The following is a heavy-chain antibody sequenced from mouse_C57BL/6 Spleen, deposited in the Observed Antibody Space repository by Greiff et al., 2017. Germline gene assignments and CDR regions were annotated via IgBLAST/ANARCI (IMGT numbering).Heavy chain of an antibody. D-gene: IGHD2-5*01. CDR3: ARHYSTVAWFAY. V-gene: IGHV1-55*01. Sequence: VQLQQPGAELVKPGASVKMSCKASGYTFTSYWITWVKQRPGQGLEWIGDIYPGSGSTNYNEKFKSKATLTVDTSSSPAYMQLSSLTSEDSAVYYCARHYSTVAWFAYWGQGTLVTVSA. CDR1: GYTFTSYW. J-gene: IGHJ3*01. CDR2: IYPGSGST.